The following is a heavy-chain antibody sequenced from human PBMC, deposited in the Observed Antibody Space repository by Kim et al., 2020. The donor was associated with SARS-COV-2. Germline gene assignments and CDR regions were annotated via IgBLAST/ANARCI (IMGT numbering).Heavy chain of an antibody. CDR1: GFTFSSYA. J-gene: IGHJ4*02. CDR3: AKLGDSSSWYDNTDY. Sequence: GGSLRLSCAASGFTFSSYAMSWVRQAPGKGLEWVSAISGSGGSTYYADSVKGRFTISRDNSKNTLYLQMNSLRAEDTAVYYCAKLGDSSSWYDNTDYWGQGTLVTVSS. CDR2: ISGSGGST. D-gene: IGHD6-13*01. V-gene: IGHV3-23*01.